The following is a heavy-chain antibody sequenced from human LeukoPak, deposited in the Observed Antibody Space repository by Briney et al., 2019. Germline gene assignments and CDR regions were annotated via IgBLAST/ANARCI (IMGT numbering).Heavy chain of an antibody. D-gene: IGHD3-9*01. CDR3: ATVLTTRYGMDV. Sequence: SVKVPCKASGGTFGSNAISWVRQAPGQGLEWMGGIIPIFGTANYAQKFQGRVTITTDESTSTAYMELSSLRSEDTAVYYCATVLTTRYGMDVWGQGATVTVSS. J-gene: IGHJ6*02. CDR2: IIPIFGTA. CDR1: GGTFGSNA. V-gene: IGHV1-69*05.